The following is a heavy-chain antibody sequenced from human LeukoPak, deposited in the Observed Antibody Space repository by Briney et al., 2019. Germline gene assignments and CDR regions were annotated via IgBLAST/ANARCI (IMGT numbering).Heavy chain of an antibody. V-gene: IGHV5-51*01. CDR1: GYSFASFW. Sequence: GESLKISCKGSGYSFASFWNAWVRQMPGKGLEWMGIIWPIDSDTIYSPSFQGQVTISVDKSISTAYLQWSSLKASDTAMYYCARRPSYDSSGYSVDDWGQGTLVTVSS. J-gene: IGHJ4*02. CDR2: IWPIDSDT. D-gene: IGHD3-22*01. CDR3: ARRPSYDSSGYSVDD.